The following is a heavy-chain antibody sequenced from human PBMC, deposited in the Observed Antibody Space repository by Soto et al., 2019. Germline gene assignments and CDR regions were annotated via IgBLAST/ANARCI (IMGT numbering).Heavy chain of an antibody. CDR2: IAGGGGST. CDR3: AKAPRYSSPLYS. D-gene: IGHD1-20*01. CDR1: GFIFSNYA. Sequence: GGSLRLSCTASGFIFSNYAMSWVRQAPGRGLERVAKIAGGGGSTFYADSVKGRFTISRDNSKNTLFLQMSSLRAEDTAVYYCAKAPRYSSPLYSWGQGALVTVSS. V-gene: IGHV3-23*01. J-gene: IGHJ4*02.